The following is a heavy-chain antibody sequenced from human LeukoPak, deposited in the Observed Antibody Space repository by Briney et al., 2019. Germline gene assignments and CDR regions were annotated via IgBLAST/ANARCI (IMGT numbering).Heavy chain of an antibody. D-gene: IGHD4-11*01. CDR1: GFTVSRSF. J-gene: IGHJ4*02. Sequence: GGSLRLSCAASGFTVSRSFMSWVRQAPGKGLEWVSVIYSGGSTYYADSVKGRFTISRDNPKNTLYLHMNSLRADDTAVYYCVRDGVDYSFEYWGQGTLVTVSS. CDR3: VRDGVDYSFEY. V-gene: IGHV3-53*01. CDR2: IYSGGST.